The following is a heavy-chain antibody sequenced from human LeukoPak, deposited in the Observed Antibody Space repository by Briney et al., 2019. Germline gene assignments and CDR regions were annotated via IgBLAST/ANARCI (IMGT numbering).Heavy chain of an antibody. CDR2: INPNSGGT. CDR3: ARVDVRGDLHMGY. Sequence: ASVKVSCKASGYTFTGYYMHWVRQAPGQGLEWMGWINPNSGGTNYAQKFQGRVTMTRDTSISTAYMELSRLRSDDTAVYYCARVDVRGDLHMGYWGQGTLVTVSS. V-gene: IGHV1-2*02. J-gene: IGHJ4*02. CDR1: GYTFTGYY. D-gene: IGHD3-16*01.